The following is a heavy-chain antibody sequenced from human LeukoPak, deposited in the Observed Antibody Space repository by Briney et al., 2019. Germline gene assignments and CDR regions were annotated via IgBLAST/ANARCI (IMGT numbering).Heavy chain of an antibody. D-gene: IGHD2-2*02. CDR2: MNPNSDNT. CDR1: GYTFTSYD. V-gene: IGHV1-8*01. J-gene: IGHJ6*03. CDR3: ARGCRQYQLLYGDYYYYMDV. Sequence: ASVKVSCKASGYTFTSYDINWVRQATGQGLEWMGWMNPNSDNTGYAQKFQGRVTMTRNTSISTAYMELSSLRSEDTAMYYCARGCRQYQLLYGDYYYYMDVWGKGTTVTVSS.